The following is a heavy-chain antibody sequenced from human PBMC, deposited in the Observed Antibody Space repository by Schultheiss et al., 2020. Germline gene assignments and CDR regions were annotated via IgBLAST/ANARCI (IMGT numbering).Heavy chain of an antibody. CDR2: IYYSGST. Sequence: SETLSLTCTVSGGSISSYYWSWIRQPPGKGLEWIGYIYYSGSTYYNPSLKSRVTISVDTSKNQFSLKLSSVTAADTAVYYCARVDDFLNFGMDVWGQGTTVTVSS. J-gene: IGHJ6*02. D-gene: IGHD3/OR15-3a*01. V-gene: IGHV4-59*12. CDR3: ARVDDFLNFGMDV. CDR1: GGSISSYY.